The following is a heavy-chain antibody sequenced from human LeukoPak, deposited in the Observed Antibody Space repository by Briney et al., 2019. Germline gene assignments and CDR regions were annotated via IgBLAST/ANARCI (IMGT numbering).Heavy chain of an antibody. Sequence: PGGSLRLSCAASGFTFSSYAMHWVRQSLGKGLEWEAVMSYDGFNKYYADSVKGRFTISRDNSKNTLYLQMNSLRAEDTAVYYCAKTKGYSYGYYFDYWGQGTLVTVSS. D-gene: IGHD5-18*01. J-gene: IGHJ4*02. CDR3: AKTKGYSYGYYFDY. CDR2: MSYDGFNK. V-gene: IGHV3-30*18. CDR1: GFTFSSYA.